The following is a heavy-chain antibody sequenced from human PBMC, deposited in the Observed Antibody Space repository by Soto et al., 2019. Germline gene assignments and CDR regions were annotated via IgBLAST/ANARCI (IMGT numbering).Heavy chain of an antibody. CDR3: AKDTYYYDSSGYYGGAFDI. Sequence: GGSLRLSCAASVFTFSSHAMSWVRQAPGKGLEWVSTISSGGDNTYSADSVKGRFTISRDNSKNTLYLQMNSLRAEDTAVYYCAKDTYYYDSSGYYGGAFDIWGQGTMVTVSS. D-gene: IGHD3-22*01. J-gene: IGHJ3*02. CDR1: VFTFSSHA. V-gene: IGHV3-23*01. CDR2: ISSGGDNT.